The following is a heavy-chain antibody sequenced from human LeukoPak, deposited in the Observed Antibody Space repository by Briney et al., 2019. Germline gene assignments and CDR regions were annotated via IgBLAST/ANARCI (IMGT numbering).Heavy chain of an antibody. CDR2: ISAYNGNT. J-gene: IGHJ3*02. CDR1: GYTFTSYG. D-gene: IGHD5-18*01. V-gene: IGHV1-18*01. CDR3: ARAPIQLWLPDDAFDI. Sequence: ASVKVSCKASGYTFTSYGISWVRQAPGQGLEWMGWISAYNGNTNYAQKLQGRVTMTTDTSTSTAYMELRSLRSDDTAVYYCARAPIQLWLPDDAFDIWGQGTMVTVSS.